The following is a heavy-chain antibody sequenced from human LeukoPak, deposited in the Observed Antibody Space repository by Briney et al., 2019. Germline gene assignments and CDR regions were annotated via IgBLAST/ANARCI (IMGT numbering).Heavy chain of an antibody. Sequence: GRSLRLSCAASGFTFSSYGMHWVRQAPGKGLEWVAAISYDGSNKYFADSVKGRFTISRDNSKNTLYLQMNSLRAEDTAVYYCAKDSGIAVAGTLRAFDIWGQGTMVTVSS. CDR1: GFTFSSYG. D-gene: IGHD6-19*01. J-gene: IGHJ3*02. V-gene: IGHV3-30*18. CDR3: AKDSGIAVAGTLRAFDI. CDR2: ISYDGSNK.